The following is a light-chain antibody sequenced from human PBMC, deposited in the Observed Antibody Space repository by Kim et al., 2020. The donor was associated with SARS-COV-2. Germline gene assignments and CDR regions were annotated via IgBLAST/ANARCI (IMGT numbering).Light chain of an antibody. V-gene: IGKV3-20*01. J-gene: IGKJ4*01. CDR3: QQYGSSPPVT. CDR1: QSVSSSY. Sequence: PGERASLSCRASQSVSSSYLAWYQQKPGQAPRLLIYGASSRATGIPDRFSGSGSGTDFTLTISRLEPEDFAVYYCQQYGSSPPVTFGGGTKVDIK. CDR2: GAS.